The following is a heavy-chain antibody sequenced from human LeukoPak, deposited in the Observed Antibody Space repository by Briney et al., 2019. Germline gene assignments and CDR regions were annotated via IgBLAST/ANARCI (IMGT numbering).Heavy chain of an antibody. CDR3: VRDMDDYDYAFDI. V-gene: IGHV4-59*01. CDR2: IYNTGRT. D-gene: IGHD5-12*01. Sequence: PSETLSLTCIVSGGSISDYYWTWIRQPPGKGLEWIGYIYNTGRTNYNPSLRSRVTMSVDTSKNQFSLRLSSVIAADTAVYYCVRDMDDYDYAFDIWGQGTMVTVSS. CDR1: GGSISDYY. J-gene: IGHJ3*02.